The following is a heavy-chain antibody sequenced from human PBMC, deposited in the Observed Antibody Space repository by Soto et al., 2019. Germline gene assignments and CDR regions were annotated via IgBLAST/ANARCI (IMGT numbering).Heavy chain of an antibody. CDR2: ITGRGDST. V-gene: IGHV3-23*01. D-gene: IGHD1-26*01. CDR3: AKNQGVELVPLATVDWFDP. J-gene: IGHJ5*02. Sequence: GGSLRLSCAASGFPFSDHAMHWVRQTPGKGLEWVSAITGRGDSTYYADSVKGRFTISRDNSKSTLYLQMMSLRAEDTAVYHCAKNQGVELVPLATVDWFDPWGQGSVVTVSS. CDR1: GFPFSDHA.